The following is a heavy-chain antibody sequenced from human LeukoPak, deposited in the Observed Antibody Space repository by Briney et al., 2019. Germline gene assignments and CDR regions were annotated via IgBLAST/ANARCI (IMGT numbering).Heavy chain of an antibody. D-gene: IGHD6-19*01. CDR2: IWYDGSNK. CDR3: AGSIAVAGTIDY. J-gene: IGHJ4*02. V-gene: IGHV3-33*08. CDR1: GLTFSNAW. Sequence: PGGSLRLSCAASGLTFSNAWMDWVRQAPGKGLEWVAVIWYDGSNKYYADSVKGRFTISRDNSKNTLYLQMNSLRAEDTALYYCAGSIAVAGTIDYWGQGTLVTVSS.